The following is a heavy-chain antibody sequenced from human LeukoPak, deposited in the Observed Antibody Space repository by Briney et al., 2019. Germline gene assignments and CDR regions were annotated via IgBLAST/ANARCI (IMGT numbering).Heavy chain of an antibody. Sequence: SVKVSCKASGCTFSSYAIRWVRQAPGQGLEWMGGIIPNFGATNYAQKFQGRVTITTDKSTSTASMELSSLRSEDTAVYYCARGDNDRYSSSSWGQGTLVTVSS. CDR1: GCTFSSYA. D-gene: IGHD6-6*01. J-gene: IGHJ5*02. CDR2: IIPNFGAT. CDR3: ARGDNDRYSSSS. V-gene: IGHV1-69*05.